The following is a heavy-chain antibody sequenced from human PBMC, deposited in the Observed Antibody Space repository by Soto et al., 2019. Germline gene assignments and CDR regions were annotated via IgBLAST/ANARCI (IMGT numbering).Heavy chain of an antibody. CDR3: ARDLMTRAAFDI. CDR1: GGTFSSYA. V-gene: IGHV1-69*13. CDR2: IIPIFGTA. J-gene: IGHJ3*02. Sequence: SVKVSCKASGGTFSSYAMSWVRQAPGQGLEWMGGIIPIFGTANYAQKFQGRVTITADESTSTAYMELSSLRSEDTAVYYCARDLMTRAAFDIWGQGTMVTVSS.